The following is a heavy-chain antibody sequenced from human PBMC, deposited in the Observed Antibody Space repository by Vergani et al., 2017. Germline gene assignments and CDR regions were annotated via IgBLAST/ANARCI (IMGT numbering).Heavy chain of an antibody. V-gene: IGHV3-72*01. D-gene: IGHD2-15*01. CDR2: TRNKANSYTT. CDR3: AREAQACYGGMDV. CDR1: GFTFSDHS. Sequence: EVQLVESGGGLVQPGGSLRLSCAASGFTFSDHSMDWVRQAPGKGLEWVGRTRNKANSYTTEYAASVQGRFTISRDDSKNSLYLQMNSLKTEDTAVYYWAREAQACYGGMDVWGQGTTVTVSS. J-gene: IGHJ6*01.